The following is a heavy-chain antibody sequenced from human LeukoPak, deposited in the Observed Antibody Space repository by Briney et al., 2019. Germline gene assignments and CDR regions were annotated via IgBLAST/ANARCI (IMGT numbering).Heavy chain of an antibody. D-gene: IGHD5-12*01. Sequence: ASVKVSCKAFGYTFTSNYMHWVRQAPGQGPEWMGVISPSGGSTTYAQKFQGRVTLTRDMSTSTDYLELSSLRSEDTAVYYCARDLGYDLERIYYFDYWGQGTLVTVSS. J-gene: IGHJ4*02. V-gene: IGHV1-46*01. CDR1: GYTFTSNY. CDR2: ISPSGGST. CDR3: ARDLGYDLERIYYFDY.